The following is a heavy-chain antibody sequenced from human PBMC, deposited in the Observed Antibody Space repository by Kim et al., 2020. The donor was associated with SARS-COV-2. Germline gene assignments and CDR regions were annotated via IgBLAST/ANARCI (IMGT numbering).Heavy chain of an antibody. D-gene: IGHD5-12*01. CDR1: GFTFDDYA. J-gene: IGHJ4*02. V-gene: IGHV3-9*01. Sequence: GGSLRLSCAASGFTFDDYAMHWVRQAPGKGLEWVSGISWNSGSIGYADSVKGRFTISRDNAKNSLYLQMNSLRAEDTALYYCAKDISVEMATIDYWGQGTLVTVSS. CDR2: ISWNSGSI. CDR3: AKDISVEMATIDY.